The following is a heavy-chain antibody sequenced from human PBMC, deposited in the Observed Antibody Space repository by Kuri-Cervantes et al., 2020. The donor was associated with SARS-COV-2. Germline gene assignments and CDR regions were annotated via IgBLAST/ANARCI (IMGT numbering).Heavy chain of an antibody. J-gene: IGHJ6*03. CDR2: ISSSSSYI. CDR1: GFTFSSYS. V-gene: IGHV3-21*01. D-gene: IGHD1-14*01. Sequence: GESLKISCAASGFTFSSYSMNWVRQAPGKGLEWVSSISSSSSYIYYADSVKGRFTISRDNAKNSLYLQMNSLRAEDTAVYYCAREAPEEDYYYYYMDVWGKGTTVTVSS. CDR3: AREAPEEDYYYYYMDV.